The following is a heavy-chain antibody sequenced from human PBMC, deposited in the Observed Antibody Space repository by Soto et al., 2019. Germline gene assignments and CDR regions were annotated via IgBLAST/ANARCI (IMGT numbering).Heavy chain of an antibody. CDR3: AHRVLRTVFGLVTTSAIYFDF. CDR1: GFSLTTSGVG. CDR2: IYWDDDK. Sequence: QITLNESGPTVVRPTETLTLTCRSSGFSLTTSGVGVGWIRQSPGKAPEWLALIYWDDDKRYSASVKSRLTITKDTSKNQVVLTVSDLDPTDTATYYCAHRVLRTVFGLVTTSAIYFDFWGQGTPVAVSS. D-gene: IGHD3-3*01. V-gene: IGHV2-5*02. J-gene: IGHJ4*02.